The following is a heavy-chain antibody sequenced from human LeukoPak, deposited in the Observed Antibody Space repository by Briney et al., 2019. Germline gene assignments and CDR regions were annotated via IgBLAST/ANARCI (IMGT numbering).Heavy chain of an antibody. J-gene: IGHJ5*02. CDR1: YFTVSDNY. CDR2: IHSTGTA. V-gene: IGHV3-53*01. Sequence: GGSLRLSCAATYFTVSDNYMNWVRQAPGKGLEWVAVIHSTGTAYYADSVRGRFTISGDNSKNSLYFQMNGLRAEDTAVYYCVRGRRWFDPWGQGTLVIVSS. CDR3: VRGRRWFDP.